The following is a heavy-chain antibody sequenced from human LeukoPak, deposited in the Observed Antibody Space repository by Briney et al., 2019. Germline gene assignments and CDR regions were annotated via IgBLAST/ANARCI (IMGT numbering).Heavy chain of an antibody. D-gene: IGHD2-2*01. J-gene: IGHJ4*02. CDR1: GFTFSSYD. V-gene: IGHV3-33*01. CDR2: IWYDGSNK. CDR3: ATTYSVYCSSTSCYGRFDY. Sequence: PGRSLRLSCAASGFTFSSYDMHWVRQASGKGLEWVAVIWYDGSNKYYADSVKGRFTISRDNSKNTLYLQMNSLRAEDTAVYYCATTYSVYCSSTSCYGRFDYWGQGTLVTVSS.